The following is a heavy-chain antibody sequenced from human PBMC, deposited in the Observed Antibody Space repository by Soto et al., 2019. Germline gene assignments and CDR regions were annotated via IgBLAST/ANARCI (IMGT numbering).Heavy chain of an antibody. J-gene: IGHJ5*02. CDR3: ARGRDSSGLYWFDP. Sequence: TDTLSPTCTVSGGSLTSYYWSWIRQPPGKGLQCIGYIYDSGSTNYNPSLKSRVTISVDTSKNQFSLKLSSVTAADTAVYYCARGRDSSGLYWFDPWGQGTLVTVSS. V-gene: IGHV4-59*01. CDR1: GGSLTSYY. CDR2: IYDSGST. D-gene: IGHD6-19*01.